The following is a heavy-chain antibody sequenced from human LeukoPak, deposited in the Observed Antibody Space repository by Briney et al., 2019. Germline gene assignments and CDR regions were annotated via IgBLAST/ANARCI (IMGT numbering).Heavy chain of an antibody. CDR3: AKDLGFYCSSTSCYALDY. V-gene: IGHV3-23*01. J-gene: IGHJ4*02. D-gene: IGHD2-2*01. CDR2: ISGSGGST. CDR1: GFTFSNYA. Sequence: RSGGSLRLSCAASGFTFSNYAMSWVRQAPGKGLEWVSSISGSGGSTYYADSVKGRFAISRDNSKNTLYLQMNSLRAEDTAVYYCAKDLGFYCSSTSCYALDYWGQGTLVTVSS.